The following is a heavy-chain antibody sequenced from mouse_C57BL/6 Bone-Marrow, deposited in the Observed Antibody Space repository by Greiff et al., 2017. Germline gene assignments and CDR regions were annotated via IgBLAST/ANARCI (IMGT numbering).Heavy chain of an antibody. Sequence: VQLQQPGAELVKPGASVKLSCKASGYTFTSYWMHWVKQRPGQGLEWIGMIHPNSGSTNYNEKFKSKATLTVDKSSSTAYMQLSSLTSEDSAVYYCASEFIDYYFDYWGQGTTLTVSS. J-gene: IGHJ2*01. CDR2: IHPNSGST. V-gene: IGHV1-64*01. CDR3: ASEFIDYYFDY. D-gene: IGHD1-1*01. CDR1: GYTFTSYW.